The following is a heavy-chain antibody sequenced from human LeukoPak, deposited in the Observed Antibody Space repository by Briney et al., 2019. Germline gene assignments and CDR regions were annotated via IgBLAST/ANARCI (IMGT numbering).Heavy chain of an antibody. CDR1: GFTFSIDP. Sequence: TGGSLRLSCAASGFTFSIDPMTWVRQAPGKGLEWVSSISGDGRSTYRADSVKGRFAISRDNSKNTLYLQMSSLRADDTAVYYCAKGGVPMATSLIHHWGQGTLVIVSS. D-gene: IGHD5-24*01. CDR3: AKGGVPMATSLIHH. J-gene: IGHJ1*01. CDR2: ISGDGRST. V-gene: IGHV3-23*01.